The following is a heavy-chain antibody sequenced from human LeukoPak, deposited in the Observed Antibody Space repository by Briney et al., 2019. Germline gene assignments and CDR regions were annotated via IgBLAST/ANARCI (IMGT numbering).Heavy chain of an antibody. D-gene: IGHD6-6*01. J-gene: IGHJ3*02. CDR1: GFTFGDYY. CDR3: ARSEYSSSSDAFDI. CDR2: ISSSGSTI. V-gene: IGHV3-11*01. Sequence: GGSLRLSCAASGFTFGDYYMSWIRQAPGKGLEWVSYISSSGSTIYYADSVKGRFTISRDNAKNSLYLQMNSLRAEDTAVYYCARSEYSSSSDAFDIWGQGTMVTVSS.